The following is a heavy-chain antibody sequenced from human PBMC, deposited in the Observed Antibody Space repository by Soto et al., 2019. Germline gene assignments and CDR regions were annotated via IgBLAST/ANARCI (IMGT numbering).Heavy chain of an antibody. CDR1: GYTFTGYY. D-gene: IGHD2-15*01. J-gene: IGHJ4*02. V-gene: IGHV1-2*02. Sequence: ASVKVSCKASGYTFTGYYMHWVRQAPGQGLEWMGWINPNTGGTNYAQKFQGRVTMTRDTSISTAYMELSRLRSDDTAVYYCAKVNVVVVAATREYYFDYWGQGTLVTVSS. CDR2: INPNTGGT. CDR3: AKVNVVVVAATREYYFDY.